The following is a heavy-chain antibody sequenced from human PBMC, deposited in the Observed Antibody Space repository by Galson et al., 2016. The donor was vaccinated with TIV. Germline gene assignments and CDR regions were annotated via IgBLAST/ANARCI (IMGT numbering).Heavy chain of an antibody. CDR1: GFAFRNYP. CDR3: ARDSGVFCRRASCFEWLDY. Sequence: SLRLSCAASGFAFRNYPIHWVRQAPGKGLEWVALISFDGNSEYFAVSMKGRFTISRDNSKNTLYLQMNSLRTEDTAVYFCARDSGVFCRRASCFEWLDYWGQGTLVTVSS. V-gene: IGHV3-30-3*01. D-gene: IGHD3-3*01. CDR2: ISFDGNSE. J-gene: IGHJ4*02.